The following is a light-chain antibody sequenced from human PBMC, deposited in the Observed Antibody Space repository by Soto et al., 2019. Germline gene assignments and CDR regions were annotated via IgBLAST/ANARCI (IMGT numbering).Light chain of an antibody. J-gene: IGKJ1*01. V-gene: IGKV3-15*01. CDR3: QQYNNWPLT. Sequence: EIVMTQSPATLSVSPGERATLSCRASQSVSSNLAWYQQKPGQAPRLLIYGASTRATGIPARFSCSGSGTEFTLTISSLQSEDFAVYSCQQYNNWPLTFGQGTKVEI. CDR2: GAS. CDR1: QSVSSN.